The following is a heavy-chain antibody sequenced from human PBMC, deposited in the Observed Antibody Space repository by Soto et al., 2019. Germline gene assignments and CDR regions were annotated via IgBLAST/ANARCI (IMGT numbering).Heavy chain of an antibody. V-gene: IGHV3-49*03. CDR3: ARTKYLEY. CDR2: IRSNTYGGTT. D-gene: IGHD6-6*01. Sequence: GGSLRLSCTTSGFTFGDYAMSWFRQAPGKGLEWIGYIRSNTYGGTTEYAASVKGRFTISRDDSKRVAHLQMNSLETEDTAVYLCARTKYLEYWGPAPCVTVSS. J-gene: IGHJ4*02. CDR1: GFTFGDYA.